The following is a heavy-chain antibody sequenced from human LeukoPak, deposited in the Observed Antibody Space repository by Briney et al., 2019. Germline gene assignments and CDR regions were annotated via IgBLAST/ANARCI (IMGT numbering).Heavy chain of an antibody. CDR1: GGSISSYY. J-gene: IGHJ4*02. CDR2: IYYSGST. D-gene: IGHD2-2*01. Sequence: SETLSLTCTVSGGSISSYYWSWIRQPPGKGLEWIGYIYYSGSTNYNPSLKSRVTISVDTSKNQFSLKLSSVTAADTAVYYCARMGSGTSFDYWGQGTLVTVPS. V-gene: IGHV4-59*01. CDR3: ARMGSGTSFDY.